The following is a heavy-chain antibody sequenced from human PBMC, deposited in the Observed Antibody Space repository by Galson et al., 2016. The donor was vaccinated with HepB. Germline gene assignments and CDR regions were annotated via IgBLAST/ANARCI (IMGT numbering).Heavy chain of an antibody. V-gene: IGHV3-43*01. Sequence: SLRLSCAASGFTFGTYTMHWIRQAPGEGLQWVSLITGDRANAYYADSVKGRFTISRDNRKNSLYLQMKSLRTEDTALDYCAKDHGGYSGFDYWGQGTLVTVSS. CDR2: ITGDRANA. D-gene: IGHD4-23*01. CDR1: GFTFGTYT. J-gene: IGHJ4*02. CDR3: AKDHGGYSGFDY.